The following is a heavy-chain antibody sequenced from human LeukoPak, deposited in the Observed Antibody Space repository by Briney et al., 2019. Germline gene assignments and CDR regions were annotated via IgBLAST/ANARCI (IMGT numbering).Heavy chain of an antibody. V-gene: IGHV4-59*08. CDR2: IHYSGRT. Sequence: SETLSLTCTVSGGSISRDYWSWIRQPPGKELEWIGYIHYSGRTNYNPSLKSRITIPVDTSKIQFSLKLSSVTAADTAVYYCATLRGSNSAGFDYWGQGTLVTVSS. CDR1: GGSISRDY. D-gene: IGHD2/OR15-2a*01. CDR3: ATLRGSNSAGFDY. J-gene: IGHJ4*02.